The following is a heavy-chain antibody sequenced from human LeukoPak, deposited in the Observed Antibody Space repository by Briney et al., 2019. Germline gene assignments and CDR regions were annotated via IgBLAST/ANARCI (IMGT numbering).Heavy chain of an antibody. CDR3: AVRGTLYYFDY. J-gene: IGHJ4*02. D-gene: IGHD3-10*01. V-gene: IGHV3-23*01. Sequence: GGSLRLSCAASGFTFSSYAVSWVRQAPGKGLEWVSAISGSGGSTYYADSVKGRFTISRDNAKDSLYLQMNSLRAEDTAVYYCAVRGTLYYFDYRGQGTLVTVSS. CDR1: GFTFSSYA. CDR2: ISGSGGST.